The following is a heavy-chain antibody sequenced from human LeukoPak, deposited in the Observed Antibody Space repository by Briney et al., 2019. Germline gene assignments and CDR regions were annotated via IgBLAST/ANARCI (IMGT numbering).Heavy chain of an antibody. D-gene: IGHD6-13*01. Sequence: SETLSLTCTVSGDSISTYYWNWIRQPAGKGLEWIGRFYTSGTTNYNPSLKSRVTMSLDTSKNQLSLKLSSVTAADTAVYYCASTYSSSWYNWYFDLWGRGSLVTVSS. J-gene: IGHJ2*01. CDR2: FYTSGTT. V-gene: IGHV4-4*07. CDR1: GDSISTYY. CDR3: ASTYSSSWYNWYFDL.